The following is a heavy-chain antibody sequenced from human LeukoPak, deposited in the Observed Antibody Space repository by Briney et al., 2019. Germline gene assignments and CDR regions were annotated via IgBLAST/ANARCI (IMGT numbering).Heavy chain of an antibody. V-gene: IGHV4-31*03. CDR1: GGSISSGDYY. D-gene: IGHD3-9*01. Sequence: PSQTLSLTCTVSGGSISSGDYYWSWIRQHPGKGLEWIGYFYYSGSTYYNPSLKSRVTISVDTSKNQFSLKLSSVTAADTAVYYCARGPRLRYFDWLFLEGGFDYWGQGTLVTVSS. CDR2: FYYSGST. CDR3: ARGPRLRYFDWLFLEGGFDY. J-gene: IGHJ4*02.